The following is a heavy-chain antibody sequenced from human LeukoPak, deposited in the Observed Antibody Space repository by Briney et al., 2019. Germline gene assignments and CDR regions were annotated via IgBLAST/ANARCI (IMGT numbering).Heavy chain of an antibody. D-gene: IGHD6-13*01. CDR3: SRLYSVNYYYYYLDV. J-gene: IGHJ6*03. Sequence: ASVKVSCKASGGTFISHAISWVRQAPGQGLEWMGGIIPISGTANYAQKFQGRVRITGDEYTSTAYMELSSLISDDTAVYYCSRLYSVNYYYYYLDVWGKGTPVTVSS. CDR1: GGTFISHA. V-gene: IGHV1-69*13. CDR2: IIPISGTA.